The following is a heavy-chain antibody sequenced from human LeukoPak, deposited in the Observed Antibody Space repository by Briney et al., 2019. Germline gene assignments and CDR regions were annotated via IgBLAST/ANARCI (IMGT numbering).Heavy chain of an antibody. D-gene: IGHD2-2*02. CDR1: GGSISSGSYY. V-gene: IGHV4-61*02. Sequence: SETLSLTCTVSGGSISSGSYYWSWIRQPAGKGLEWIGRIYTSGSTNYNPSLKSRVTISVDTSKNQFSLKLSSVTAADTAVYYCARTLYCSSTSCYNAFDIWGQGTMVTVSS. J-gene: IGHJ3*02. CDR3: ARTLYCSSTSCYNAFDI. CDR2: IYTSGST.